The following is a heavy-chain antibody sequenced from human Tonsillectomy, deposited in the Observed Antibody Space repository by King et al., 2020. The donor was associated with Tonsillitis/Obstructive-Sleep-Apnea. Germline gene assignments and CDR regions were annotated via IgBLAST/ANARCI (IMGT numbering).Heavy chain of an antibody. CDR2: INHSGRT. Sequence: VQLQQWGAGLLKPSETLSLTCAVYGGSFSGYYWSWIRQPPGKGLGWIWEINHSGRTNYNPSLKSRDTISGETSKNQFSLKLSSVTAADTAVYYCARGPMTTVTTFYYYYYMDVWGKGTTVTVSS. J-gene: IGHJ6*03. V-gene: IGHV4-34*01. CDR3: ARGPMTTVTTFYYYYYMDV. D-gene: IGHD4-11*01. CDR1: GGSFSGYY.